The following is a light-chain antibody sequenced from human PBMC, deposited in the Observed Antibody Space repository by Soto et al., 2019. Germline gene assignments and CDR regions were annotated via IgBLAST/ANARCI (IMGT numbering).Light chain of an antibody. CDR3: QHYGDSRSIT. V-gene: IGKV3-20*01. J-gene: IGKJ5*01. Sequence: EVVLTQSPGTLSLSPGERVTLTCGAIQSISGNYLAWYQHKPGQAPRLLISGTYTRATGIPDRFSGRGSGTDFSLTISRLEPGDFAVYYCQHYGDSRSITLGQGTRLEI. CDR1: QSISGNY. CDR2: GTY.